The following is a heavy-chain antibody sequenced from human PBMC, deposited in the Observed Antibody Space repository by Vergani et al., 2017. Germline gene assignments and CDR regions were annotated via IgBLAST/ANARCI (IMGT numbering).Heavy chain of an antibody. CDR2: IYHSGST. CDR3: ARDGPAGAFDI. Sequence: QLQLPESGSGLVKPSQTLSLTCAVSGGSISSGGYSWSWIRQPPGKGLEWIGYIYHSGSTYYNPSLKSRVTISVDRSKNQFSLKLSSVTAADTAVYYCARDGPAGAFDIWGQGTMVTVSS. J-gene: IGHJ3*02. D-gene: IGHD6-19*01. CDR1: GGSISSGGYS. V-gene: IGHV4-30-2*01.